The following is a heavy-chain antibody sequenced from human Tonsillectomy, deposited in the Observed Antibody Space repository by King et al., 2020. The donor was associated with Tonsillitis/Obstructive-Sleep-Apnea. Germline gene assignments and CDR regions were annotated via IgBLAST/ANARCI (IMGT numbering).Heavy chain of an antibody. J-gene: IGHJ3*02. D-gene: IGHD3-10*01. Sequence: QLVQSGAEVKKPGESLKISCKGSGYSFTNYWIAWVRQMSGKGLEWMGIIHPGDSDTRYSPSFQGQVTISADKPISTAYLHWSSLKASDTAMYYCATITMVKGMIPDAFAIWGQGKIVTVSS. V-gene: IGHV5-51*01. CDR2: IHPGDSDT. CDR1: GYSFTNYW. CDR3: ATITMVKGMIPDAFAI.